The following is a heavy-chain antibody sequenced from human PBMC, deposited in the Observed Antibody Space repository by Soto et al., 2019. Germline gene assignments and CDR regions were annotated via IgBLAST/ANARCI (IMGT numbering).Heavy chain of an antibody. V-gene: IGHV4-39*01. D-gene: IGHD5-18*01. CDR3: SIASSNGGYSYGPDY. CDR2: VLYTGST. CDR1: GGSIITSNYF. Sequence: ASETLSLTCSVSGGSIITSNYFWAWLRQPPGKSLEWIGTVLYTGSTYYNPSLKSRVTLSVDRSKNQFSLRLNSVTAADTAVYYFSIASSNGGYSYGPDYWGQGTLVTGS. J-gene: IGHJ4*02.